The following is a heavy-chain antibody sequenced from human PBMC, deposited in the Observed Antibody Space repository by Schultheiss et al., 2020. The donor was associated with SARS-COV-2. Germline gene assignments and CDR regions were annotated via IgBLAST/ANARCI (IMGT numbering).Heavy chain of an antibody. J-gene: IGHJ4*02. V-gene: IGHV3-53*01. CDR3: ARAPWIQLWPLGY. CDR2: IYIAGST. D-gene: IGHD5-18*01. CDR1: GFSVSNNY. Sequence: GGSLRLSCAASGFSVSNNYMSWVRQAPGKGLEWVSLIYIAGSTAYADSVKGRFTISRDNSKNTVYLQLNSLRDEDTAVYYCARAPWIQLWPLGYWGQGTLVTVSS.